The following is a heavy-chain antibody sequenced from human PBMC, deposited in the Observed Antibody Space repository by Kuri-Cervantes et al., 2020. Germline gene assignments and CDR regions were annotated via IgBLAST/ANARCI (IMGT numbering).Heavy chain of an antibody. J-gene: IGHJ4*02. V-gene: IGHV3-13*01. Sequence: GGSLRLSCAASGFTFSSYDMHWVRQATGKGLEWVSAIGTAGDTYYPGSVKGRFTISRDNAKNSLYLQMNSLRAEDTALYYCAKDYYGDYENTNFDYWGQGTLVTSPQ. CDR3: AKDYYGDYENTNFDY. CDR1: GFTFSSYD. CDR2: IGTAGDT. D-gene: IGHD4-17*01.